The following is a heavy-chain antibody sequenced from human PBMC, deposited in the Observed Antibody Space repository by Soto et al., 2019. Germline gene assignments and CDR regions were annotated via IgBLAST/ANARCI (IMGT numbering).Heavy chain of an antibody. CDR2: IIPILGRA. CDR1: GGTFTNYS. V-gene: IGHV1-69*08. D-gene: IGHD2-15*01. Sequence: QVQLVQSGAEVREPGSSVKVSCKPSGGTFTNYSISWVRQAPGQGLEWMGRIIPILGRANYAQRFNGRVSSTAGKFTSTVCVEVYRLGTGDTAVYYCATDGGFCTGGSCTWRQGTLVTLS. J-gene: IGHJ5*02. CDR3: ATDGGFCTGGSCT.